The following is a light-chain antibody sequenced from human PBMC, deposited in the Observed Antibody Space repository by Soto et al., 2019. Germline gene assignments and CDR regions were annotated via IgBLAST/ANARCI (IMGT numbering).Light chain of an antibody. Sequence: QLVLTQPPSVSGAPGQRVTISCTGSSSNIGAGYDVHWYQQLPGTAPKLLIYGNTNRPSGVPDRFSGSKSGTSASLAITGLQAEDEADYYCQSYDNSLRVFGGGTKLTVL. V-gene: IGLV1-40*01. J-gene: IGLJ2*01. CDR1: SSNIGAGYD. CDR3: QSYDNSLRV. CDR2: GNT.